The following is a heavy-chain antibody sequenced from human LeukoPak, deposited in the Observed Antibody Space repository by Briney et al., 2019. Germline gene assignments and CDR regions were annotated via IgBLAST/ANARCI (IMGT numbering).Heavy chain of an antibody. CDR1: GGSISSYY. D-gene: IGHD3-3*01. J-gene: IGHJ4*02. CDR3: ASSTHDFWSGYSGTFDY. V-gene: IGHV4-59*01. CDR2: IYYSGST. Sequence: SETLSLTCTVSGGSISSYYWSWIRQPPGKGLEWIGYIYYSGSTNYNPSLKSRVTISVDTSKNQFSLKLSSVTAADTAVYYCASSTHDFWSGYSGTFDYWGQGTLVTVSS.